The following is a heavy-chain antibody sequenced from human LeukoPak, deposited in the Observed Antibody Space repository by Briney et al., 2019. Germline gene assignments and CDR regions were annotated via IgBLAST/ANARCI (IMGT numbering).Heavy chain of an antibody. Sequence: GGSLRLSCAASGFTFSSYAMSWVRQAPGKGLEWVSGISGSGGSTVYAESVQGRFTISRGNSKNTLFLQMNSLRAEDTAVYYCAKAPDHRAPNGYFDPWGQGTLVTVSS. CDR1: GFTFSSYA. J-gene: IGHJ5*02. CDR3: AKAPDHRAPNGYFDP. D-gene: IGHD5-24*01. V-gene: IGHV3-23*01. CDR2: ISGSGGST.